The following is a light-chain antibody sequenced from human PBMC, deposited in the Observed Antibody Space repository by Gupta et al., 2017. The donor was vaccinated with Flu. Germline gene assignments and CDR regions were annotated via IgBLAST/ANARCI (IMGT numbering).Light chain of an antibody. V-gene: IGKV3-11*01. CDR1: QSVSSY. J-gene: IGKJ4*01. CDR2: DAS. CDR3: QQRTNWLT. Sequence: EIVLTQSPATLSLSPGDRATLSCRASQSVSSYLAWYQQKPGQAPRLLIYDASNRATGIPARFSGSGSGTDFTLTISSLEPEDFAVHYCQQRTNWLTFGGGTKVEIK.